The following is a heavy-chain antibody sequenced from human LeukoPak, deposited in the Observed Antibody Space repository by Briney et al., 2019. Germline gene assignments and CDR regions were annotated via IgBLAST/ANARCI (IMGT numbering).Heavy chain of an antibody. D-gene: IGHD1-26*01. V-gene: IGHV3-30*02. J-gene: IGHJ4*02. CDR2: IRYDGSNK. CDR3: AKDRSGSYYRFNY. Sequence: PGGSLRLSCAASGFTFSSYGMHWVRQAPGKGLEWVAFIRYDGSNKYYADSVKGRFTISRDNSKNTLYLQMNSLRAEDTAVYYCAKDRSGSYYRFNYWGQGTPVTVSS. CDR1: GFTFSSYG.